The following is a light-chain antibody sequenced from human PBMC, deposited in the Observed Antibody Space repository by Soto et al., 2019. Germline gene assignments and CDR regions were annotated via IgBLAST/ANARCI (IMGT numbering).Light chain of an antibody. Sequence: EIVVRQSPATLSLSPGERATLSCRASQSVSSYLAWYQQTPGQAPRLLIYDASNRATGIPARFSGSGSGTDFTLTISSLEPEDFAFYYCQQRTNWPLTFGGGTKVDIK. V-gene: IGKV3-11*01. CDR3: QQRTNWPLT. CDR1: QSVSSY. CDR2: DAS. J-gene: IGKJ4*01.